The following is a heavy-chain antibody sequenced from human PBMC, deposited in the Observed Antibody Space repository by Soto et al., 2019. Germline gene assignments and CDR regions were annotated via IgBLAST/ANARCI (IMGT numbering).Heavy chain of an antibody. CDR1: GGTFSSYA. Sequence: QVQLVQSGAEVKKPGSSVKVSCKASGGTFSSYAISWVRQAPGQGLEWMGGIIHIFGTANYAQKFQGRVTITADESTSTAYMELSSLRSEDTAVYYCAREGRYCGDRASGYYYGMDVWGQGTTVTVSS. CDR2: IIHIFGTA. J-gene: IGHJ6*02. V-gene: IGHV1-69*01. CDR3: AREGRYCGDRASGYYYGMDV. D-gene: IGHD4-17*01.